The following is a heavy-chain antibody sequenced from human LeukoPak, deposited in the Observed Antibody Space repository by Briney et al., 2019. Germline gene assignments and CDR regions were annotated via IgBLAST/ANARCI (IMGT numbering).Heavy chain of an antibody. CDR1: GGSISSYY. J-gene: IGHJ6*03. CDR2: IYPTGST. V-gene: IGHV4-4*07. Sequence: PSETLSLTCTVSGGSISSYYWSWIRQPAGKGLEWIGRIYPTGSTNNNPSLKSRVTMSVDTSKNQFSLKLSSVTAADTAVYYCASSPTNYSNYPHYYYMDVWGKGTTVTVSS. CDR3: ASSPTNYSNYPHYYYMDV. D-gene: IGHD4-11*01.